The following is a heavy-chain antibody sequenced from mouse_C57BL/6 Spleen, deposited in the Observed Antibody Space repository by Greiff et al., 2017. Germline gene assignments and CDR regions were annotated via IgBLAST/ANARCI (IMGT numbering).Heavy chain of an antibody. CDR1: GYTFTDYE. V-gene: IGHV1-15*01. CDR3: TRVGRWYFDV. D-gene: IGHD4-1*01. J-gene: IGHJ1*03. CDR2: IDPETGGT. Sequence: QVQLQQSGAELVRPGASVTLSCKASGYTFTDYEMHWVKQTPVHGLEWIGAIDPETGGTAYNQKFKGKAILTADKSSSTAYMELRSLTSEDSAVDYCTRVGRWYFDVWGTGTTVTVSS.